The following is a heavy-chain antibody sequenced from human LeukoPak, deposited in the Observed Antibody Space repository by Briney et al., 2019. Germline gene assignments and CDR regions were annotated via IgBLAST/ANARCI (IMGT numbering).Heavy chain of an antibody. CDR1: GFTFSDYY. CDR2: ISSSSSYT. D-gene: IGHD2-2*01. Sequence: GGSLRLSCAASGFTFSDYYMSWIRQAPGKGLEWVSYISSSSSYTNYADSVKGRFTISRDNAKNSLYLQMNSLRAEDTVVYYCARVGSGPAALKLLFDYWGQGTLVTVSS. J-gene: IGHJ4*02. CDR3: ARVGSGPAALKLLFDY. V-gene: IGHV3-11*06.